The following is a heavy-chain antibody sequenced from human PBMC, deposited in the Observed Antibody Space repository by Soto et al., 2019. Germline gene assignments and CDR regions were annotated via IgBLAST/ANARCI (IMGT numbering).Heavy chain of an antibody. Sequence: ASVKVSCKASGYTFTSYGISWVRQAPGQGLEWMGRISAYNGNTNHAQKLQGRVTMTTDTSTSTVYMELRSLRSDDTAVYYCARGVGSGTYYNQYNWFDPWGHGTLVTVSS. CDR2: ISAYNGNT. J-gene: IGHJ5*02. CDR3: ARGVGSGTYYNQYNWFDP. CDR1: GYTFTSYG. D-gene: IGHD3-10*01. V-gene: IGHV1-18*01.